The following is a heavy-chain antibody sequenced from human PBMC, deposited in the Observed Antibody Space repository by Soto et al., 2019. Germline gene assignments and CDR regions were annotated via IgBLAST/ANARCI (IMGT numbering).Heavy chain of an antibody. CDR3: ARARAGGTADYYYYGMDV. Sequence: GASVKVSCKASGYTFTSYGISWVRQAPGQGLEWMGWISAYNGNTNYAQKLQGRVTMTTDTSTSTAYMELRSLRSDDTAVYYCARARAGGTADYYYYGMDVWGQGTTVTVSS. J-gene: IGHJ6*02. CDR2: ISAYNGNT. D-gene: IGHD2-15*01. CDR1: GYTFTSYG. V-gene: IGHV1-18*01.